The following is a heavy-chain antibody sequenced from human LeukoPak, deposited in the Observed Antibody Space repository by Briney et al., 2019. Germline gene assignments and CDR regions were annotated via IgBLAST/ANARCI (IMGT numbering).Heavy chain of an antibody. V-gene: IGHV4-39*01. CDR1: GGSISSSGYY. CDR3: ARHNSGTYLD. Sequence: SETLSLTCTVSGGSISSSGYYWGWIRQPPGKGLDWIGSIYSSGNTYYSPSPKSRVTISLDTSKNQFSLRLSSVTAADTAVYYCARHNSGTYLDWGQGNLVTVSS. D-gene: IGHD1-26*01. J-gene: IGHJ4*02. CDR2: IYSSGNT.